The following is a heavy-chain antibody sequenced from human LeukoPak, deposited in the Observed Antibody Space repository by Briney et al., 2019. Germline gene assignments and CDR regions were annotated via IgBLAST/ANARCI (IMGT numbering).Heavy chain of an antibody. Sequence: KSSETLSLTCTVSGGSISSYYWSWIRQPPGKGLEWIGYIYYSGSTNYNPSLKSRVTISVDTSKNQFSLKLSSVTATDTAVYYCARRLWFDSWGQGTLVTVSS. J-gene: IGHJ5*01. CDR2: IYYSGST. CDR1: GGSISSYY. CDR3: ARRLWFDS. V-gene: IGHV4-59*08.